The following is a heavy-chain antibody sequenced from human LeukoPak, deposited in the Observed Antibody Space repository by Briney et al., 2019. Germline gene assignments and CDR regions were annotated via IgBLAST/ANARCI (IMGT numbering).Heavy chain of an antibody. CDR1: GGTFSSYA. CDR2: IIPIFGTA. V-gene: IGHV1-69*05. Sequence: ASVKVSCKASGGTFSSYAISWVRQAPGQGLEWMGGIIPIFGTANYAQKFQGRVTITTDESTSTAYMELSSLRSEDTAVYYCASWEKYCSGGSCTDYWGQGTLVTVSS. CDR3: ASWEKYCSGGSCTDY. J-gene: IGHJ4*02. D-gene: IGHD2-15*01.